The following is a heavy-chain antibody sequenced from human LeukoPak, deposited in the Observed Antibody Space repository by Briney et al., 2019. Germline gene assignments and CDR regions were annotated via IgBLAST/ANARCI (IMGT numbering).Heavy chain of an antibody. Sequence: GGSLRLSCAASGFTFSSYGMTWVRQAPGKGLEWVSYISSSSSTIYYADSVKGRFTISRDNAKNSLYLQLNSLRAEDTAVYYCAKEYGYTYGEFDYWGQGTLVTVSS. CDR3: AKEYGYTYGEFDY. CDR2: ISSSSSTI. V-gene: IGHV3-48*01. J-gene: IGHJ4*02. CDR1: GFTFSSYG. D-gene: IGHD5-18*01.